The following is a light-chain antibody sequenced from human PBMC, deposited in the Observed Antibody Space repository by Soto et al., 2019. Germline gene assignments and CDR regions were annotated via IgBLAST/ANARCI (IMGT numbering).Light chain of an antibody. J-gene: IGKJ5*01. CDR3: QQCDNSIT. CDR2: GAS. Sequence: EIVLTQSPGTLSLSPGETATLSCRASQSVSSNNLAWYHQKPGQTPSLLIYGASARCTGIPEMFSGSVSGQAFTLSISGLEAEDCTVHYCQQCDNSITFGQGTRLEIE. V-gene: IGKV3-20*01. CDR1: QSVSSNN.